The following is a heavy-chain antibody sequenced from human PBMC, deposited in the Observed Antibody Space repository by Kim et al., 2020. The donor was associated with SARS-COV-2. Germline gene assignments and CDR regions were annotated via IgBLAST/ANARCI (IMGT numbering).Heavy chain of an antibody. Sequence: ASVKVSCKTSGYTFTNYYMHWVRQAPGQGLEWMGIINPYSGSTSYAQKFQGRVTMTRDTSTSTVYMELSSLRSEDTAVYYCARESPGGGWFDPWGHGTLV. CDR3: ARESPGGGWFDP. J-gene: IGHJ5*02. V-gene: IGHV1-46*01. CDR2: INPYSGST. CDR1: GYTFTNYY. D-gene: IGHD2-15*01.